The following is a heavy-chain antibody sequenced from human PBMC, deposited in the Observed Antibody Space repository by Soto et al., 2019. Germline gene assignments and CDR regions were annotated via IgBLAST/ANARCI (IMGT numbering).Heavy chain of an antibody. J-gene: IGHJ6*02. Sequence: ASVKVSCKASGYTFTGYYIHWVRGAPGQGLEWMGWINPQTGGTSYAQKFQGRVTLSRDTSINTAYLELSRLTFDDAAVYFCARERYHVLSDGMVVCGPGTTLTVS. CDR3: ARERYHVLSDGMVV. V-gene: IGHV1-2*02. D-gene: IGHD2-2*01. CDR2: INPQTGGT. CDR1: GYTFTGYY.